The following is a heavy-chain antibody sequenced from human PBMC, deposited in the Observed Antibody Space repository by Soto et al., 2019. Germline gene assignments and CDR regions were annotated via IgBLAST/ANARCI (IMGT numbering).Heavy chain of an antibody. CDR1: GFTFSSYA. Sequence: GGSLRLSCAASGFTFSSYAMSWVRQAPGKGLEWVSAISGSGVSTYYADSVKGRFTISRDNSKNTLYLQMNSLRAEDTAVYYCAKEGEHSSGWANFDYWDQGTLVTVSS. V-gene: IGHV3-23*01. D-gene: IGHD6-19*01. CDR2: ISGSGVST. J-gene: IGHJ4*02. CDR3: AKEGEHSSGWANFDY.